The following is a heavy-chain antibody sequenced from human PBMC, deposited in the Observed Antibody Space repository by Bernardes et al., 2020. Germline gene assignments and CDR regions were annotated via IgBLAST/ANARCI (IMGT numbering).Heavy chain of an antibody. CDR3: ARVSIPHGDSGVPHFDY. J-gene: IGHJ4*02. D-gene: IGHD6-19*01. V-gene: IGHV7-4-1*02. CDR1: GYTFSNFD. Sequence: ASVKVSCKASGYTFSNFDMNWVRQAPGQGPEWMGWINTNTGNPAFAQGFAGRFVFTLDTSVSTAYLQISSLKAEDTAVYYCARVSIPHGDSGVPHFDYWGQGTLVTVSS. CDR2: INTNTGNP.